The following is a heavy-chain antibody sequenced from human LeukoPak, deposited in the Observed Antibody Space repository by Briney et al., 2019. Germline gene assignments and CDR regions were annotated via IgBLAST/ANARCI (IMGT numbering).Heavy chain of an antibody. Sequence: KASETLSLTCTVSSGCISSYYWSWIRQPPGKGLEWIGYIYYSGSTNYNPSLKSRVTISVDTSKNQFSLKLSSVTAADTAVYYCAGQTTIPHWFDPWGQGTLVTVSS. CDR2: IYYSGST. CDR3: AGQTTIPHWFDP. J-gene: IGHJ5*02. V-gene: IGHV4-59*01. CDR1: SGCISSYY. D-gene: IGHD4-17*01.